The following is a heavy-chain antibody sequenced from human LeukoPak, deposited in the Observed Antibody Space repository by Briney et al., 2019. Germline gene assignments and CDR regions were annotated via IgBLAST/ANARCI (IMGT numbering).Heavy chain of an antibody. D-gene: IGHD3-10*01. CDR1: GLTFSSYG. CDR2: IWYDGSNK. J-gene: IGHJ4*02. Sequence: PGGSLRLSCAASGLTFSSYGMHWVRQAPGKGLEWVAVIWYDGSNKYYADSVKGRFTISRDNSKNTLYLQMNSLRAEDTAVYYCARDSGSGSYYLDYWGQGTLVTASS. V-gene: IGHV3-33*01. CDR3: ARDSGSGSYYLDY.